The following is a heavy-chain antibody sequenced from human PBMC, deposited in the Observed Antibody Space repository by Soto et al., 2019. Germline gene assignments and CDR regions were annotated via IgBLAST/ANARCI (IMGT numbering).Heavy chain of an antibody. CDR3: AKDPSAIDYYDFWSDHYMDV. V-gene: IGHV3-23*01. Sequence: EVQLLESGGGLVQPGWSLRLSCAASGFTFSSYAMRWVRQAPGKGLEWVSAISVSGGSTYYADSVKGRFTISRDNSKNTLYMQMNSLRAEDTAVYYCAKDPSAIDYYDFWSDHYMDVWGKGTTVTVSS. J-gene: IGHJ6*03. D-gene: IGHD3-3*01. CDR1: GFTFSSYA. CDR2: ISVSGGST.